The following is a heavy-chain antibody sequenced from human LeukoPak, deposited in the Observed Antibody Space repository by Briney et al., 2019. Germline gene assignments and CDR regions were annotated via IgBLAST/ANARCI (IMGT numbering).Heavy chain of an antibody. D-gene: IGHD3-22*01. Sequence: ASVKVSCKASGYTFTSYGISWVRQAPGQGLEWMGWISAYTGNTNYAQNLQVRVTMTTDTSTSTAYMELRSLRSDDTAVYYRARVPMDSSGYYPNDAFDIWGQGTMVTVSS. V-gene: IGHV1-18*01. CDR3: ARVPMDSSGYYPNDAFDI. CDR2: ISAYTGNT. J-gene: IGHJ3*02. CDR1: GYTFTSYG.